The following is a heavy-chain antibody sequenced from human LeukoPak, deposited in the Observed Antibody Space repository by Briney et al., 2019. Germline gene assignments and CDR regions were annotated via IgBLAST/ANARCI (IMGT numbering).Heavy chain of an antibody. CDR3: ARDYYGGNSEVISWYFDL. CDR2: IYSGGST. D-gene: IGHD4-23*01. V-gene: IGHV3-66*01. CDR1: GFTVSSSY. Sequence: GGSLRLSCAASGFTVSSSYMSWVRQAPGKGLEWVSVIYSGGSTYYADSVKGRFTISRDKSKNTLYLQMNSLRAEDTAVYYCARDYYGGNSEVISWYFDLWGRGTLVSVSS. J-gene: IGHJ2*01.